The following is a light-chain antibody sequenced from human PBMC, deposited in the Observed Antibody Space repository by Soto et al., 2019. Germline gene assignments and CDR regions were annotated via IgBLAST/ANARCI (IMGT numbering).Light chain of an antibody. V-gene: IGKV3-11*01. CDR2: DAS. CDR3: QQRSDWPRT. J-gene: IGKJ1*01. CDR1: QSVSSY. Sequence: EIVLTQSPATLSLSPGERATLFCRASQSVSSYLAWYQQKPGQAPRLLIYDASNRATGIPARFSGSGSGTDFSLTISSLEPEDFAVYYCQQRSDWPRTFGQGTKLDIK.